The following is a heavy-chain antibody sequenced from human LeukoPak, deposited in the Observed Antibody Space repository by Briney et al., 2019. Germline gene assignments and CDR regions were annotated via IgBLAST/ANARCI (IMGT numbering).Heavy chain of an antibody. V-gene: IGHV6-1*01. CDR3: ARDPDYNFEIDY. Sequence: SQTLSLTCAISGDSVSSNSAGWNWLRQSPSRGLEWLGRTYYRSKWYNDYAVSVKGRITINPDTSKNQFSLHLNSVTPEDTAVYYCARDPDYNFEIDYWGQGTLVIVSS. D-gene: IGHD4-11*01. CDR2: TYYRSKWYN. CDR1: GDSVSSNSAG. J-gene: IGHJ4*02.